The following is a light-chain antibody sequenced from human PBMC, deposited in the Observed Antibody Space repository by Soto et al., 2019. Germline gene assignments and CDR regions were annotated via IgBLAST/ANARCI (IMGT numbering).Light chain of an antibody. J-gene: IGKJ1*01. Sequence: ETVLTQSPATLSLSPGERATLSCRASRSISTYLAWYQQKPGQAPRLLIYEALNRAAGIPDRFSGSGSGTDFTLTITRREPEDFAVYHCQQYDGSPRTFGQGTKVDIK. CDR1: RSISTY. CDR3: QQYDGSPRT. V-gene: IGKV3-11*01. CDR2: EAL.